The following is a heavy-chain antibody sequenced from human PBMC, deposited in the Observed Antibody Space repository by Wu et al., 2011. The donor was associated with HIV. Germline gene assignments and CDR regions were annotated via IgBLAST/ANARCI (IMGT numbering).Heavy chain of an antibody. CDR3: ARELDLSXFGDP. Sequence: QSGPEMKKPGAYXKKSPATLPVTPSLVTISNWVRQAPGQGLEWMGGINTQNAKTNYARRFRGRVTMTSDISTSTVYMELKSLKVDDTAVYFCARELDLSXFGDPWGQGTLVTVS. J-gene: IGHJ5*02. V-gene: IGHV1-18*04. D-gene: IGHD1-1*01. CDR2: INTQNAKT. CDR1: VTPSLVT.